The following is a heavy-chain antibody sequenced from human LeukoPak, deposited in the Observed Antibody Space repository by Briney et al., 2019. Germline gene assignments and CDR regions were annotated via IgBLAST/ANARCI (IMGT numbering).Heavy chain of an antibody. CDR3: AKGARTGSSGYTRIPNFDY. D-gene: IGHD3-22*01. CDR1: GFTFSSYA. J-gene: IGHJ4*02. CDR2: ISGSGDNT. V-gene: IGHV3-23*01. Sequence: HPGGSLRLSCAASGFTFSSYAMSWVRQAPGKGLEWVSGISGSGDNTYYADSVKGRFTISRDNSKNTLYVQVNSLGTEDTAAYYCAKGARTGSSGYTRIPNFDYWGQGTLVTVSS.